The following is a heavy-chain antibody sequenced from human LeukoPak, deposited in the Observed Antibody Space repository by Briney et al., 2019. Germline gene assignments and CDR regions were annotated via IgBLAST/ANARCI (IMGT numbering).Heavy chain of an antibody. V-gene: IGHV3-33*01. CDR2: IWYDGSNK. CDR3: ARGARYFDWLMDG. CDR1: GFTFSSYG. Sequence: GGSLRLSCAASGFTFSSYGMHWVRQAPGKGLEWVAIIWYDGSNKYYADSVKGRFTISRDNSKNTLYLQMNSLRAEDTAVYYCARGARYFDWLMDGWGKGTTVT. J-gene: IGHJ6*03. D-gene: IGHD3-9*01.